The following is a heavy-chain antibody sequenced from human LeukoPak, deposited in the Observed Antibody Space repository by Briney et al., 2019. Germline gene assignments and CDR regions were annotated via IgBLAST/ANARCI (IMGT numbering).Heavy chain of an antibody. CDR3: IHYSSGYDSDY. CDR1: GGSVTSRSYY. D-gene: IGHD5-12*01. V-gene: IGHV4-39*01. CDR2: IYYSGST. Sequence: SETLSLTCTVSGGSVTSRSYYWGWIRQPPGKGLEWIGSIYYSGSTYYNPSLKSRVTISVDTSKNQFSLKLSSVTAADTAVYYCIHYSSGYDSDYWGQGTLVTVSS. J-gene: IGHJ4*02.